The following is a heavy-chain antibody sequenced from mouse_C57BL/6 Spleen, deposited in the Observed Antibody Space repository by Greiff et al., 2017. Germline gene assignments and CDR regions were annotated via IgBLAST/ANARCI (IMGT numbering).Heavy chain of an antibody. J-gene: IGHJ4*01. V-gene: IGHV1-69*01. CDR3: ARWGSNYVGYAMDY. CDR1: GYTFTSYW. D-gene: IGHD2-5*01. Sequence: QVQLQQPGAELVMPGASVKLSCTASGYTFTSYWMHWVKQRPGQGLEWIGEIDPSDSYTNYNQKFKGKSTLTVGKSSSTAYMQLSSLTSEDSAVYYCARWGSNYVGYAMDYWGQGTSVTVSS. CDR2: IDPSDSYT.